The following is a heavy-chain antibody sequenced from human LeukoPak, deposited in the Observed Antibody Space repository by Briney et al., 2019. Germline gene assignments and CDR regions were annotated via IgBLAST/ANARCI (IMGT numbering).Heavy chain of an antibody. Sequence: PSETLSLTCAAYGGSFSGYYWSWIRQPPGKGLEWIGEINHSGSTNYNPSLKSGVTISVDTSKNQFSLKLSSVTAADTAVYYCARHSRTYYDILAGPYGGYFDYWGQRTLVTVSS. CDR1: GGSFSGYY. J-gene: IGHJ4*02. CDR2: INHSGST. D-gene: IGHD3-9*01. CDR3: ARHSRTYYDILAGPYGGYFDY. V-gene: IGHV4-34*01.